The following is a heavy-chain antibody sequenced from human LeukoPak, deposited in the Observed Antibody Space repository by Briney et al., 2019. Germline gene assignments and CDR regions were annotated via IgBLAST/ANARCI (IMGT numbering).Heavy chain of an antibody. D-gene: IGHD6-13*01. J-gene: IGHJ4*02. CDR3: ARCRPPAAAGHFDY. V-gene: IGHV1-2*02. CDR2: TNPNSGGT. Sequence: ASVKVSCKASRYTFTGYYMHWVRQARGQGLEWMGWTNPNSGGTNYAQKFQGRVTMTRDTSISTAYMELSRLRSDDTAVYYCARCRPPAAAGHFDYWGQGTLVTVSS. CDR1: RYTFTGYY.